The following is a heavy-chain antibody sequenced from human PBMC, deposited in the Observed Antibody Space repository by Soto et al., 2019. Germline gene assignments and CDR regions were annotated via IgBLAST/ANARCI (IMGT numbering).Heavy chain of an antibody. CDR3: ATKGGGNYFGFDP. CDR2: ISSGGTTI. V-gene: IGHV3-11*01. J-gene: IGHJ5*02. D-gene: IGHD3-10*01. CDR1: GFTFSDYY. Sequence: GGSLRLSCAASGFTFSDYYMSWIRQAPGKGLEWVSYISSGGTTIYYADSVKGRFTISRDDAKNLLYLQMNSLRAEDTAVYFCATKGGGNYFGFDPWGQGTLVTVS.